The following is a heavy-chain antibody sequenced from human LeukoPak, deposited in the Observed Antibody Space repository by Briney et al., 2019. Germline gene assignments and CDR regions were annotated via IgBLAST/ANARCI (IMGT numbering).Heavy chain of an antibody. V-gene: IGHV3-23*01. CDR1: GFTFSSYA. D-gene: IGHD5-18*01. CDR2: ISGSGGST. Sequence: GGSLRLSCAASGFTFSSYAMSWVRQAPGKGLEGVSAISGSGGSTYYADSVKGRFTISRGNSKNTLYLQMNSLRAEDTAVYYCARGGYSLGEYFDYWGQGTLVTVS. J-gene: IGHJ4*02. CDR3: ARGGYSLGEYFDY.